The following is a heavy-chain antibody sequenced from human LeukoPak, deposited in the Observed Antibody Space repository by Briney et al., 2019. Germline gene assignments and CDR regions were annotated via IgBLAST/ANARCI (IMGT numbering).Heavy chain of an antibody. Sequence: SVKVSCKASGGSFSSYAISWVRRAPGQGLEWMGGILPIVNTADYAQKFQGRVTITADESTSTAYMDLSSLRSEDTAVYYCARSGSYRNYYMDVWGKGTTVTVSS. CDR1: GGSFSSYA. D-gene: IGHD1-26*01. J-gene: IGHJ6*03. CDR3: ARSGSYRNYYMDV. CDR2: ILPIVNTA. V-gene: IGHV1-69*13.